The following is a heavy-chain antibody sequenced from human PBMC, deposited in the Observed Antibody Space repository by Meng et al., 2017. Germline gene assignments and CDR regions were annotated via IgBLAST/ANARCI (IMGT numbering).Heavy chain of an antibody. CDR3: ATRGNPYLNC. Sequence: QRRLFQMGAEVKKAGASGKVSCEASCYTLSSDGFSWVRPAPGQGLEWLGWINTYNGKTDYAQKFQGRITMTTDTFTSTAYMELRNLRSDDTAVYYCATRGNPYLNCWGQGTLVTVSS. V-gene: IGHV1-18*01. CDR2: INTYNGKT. J-gene: IGHJ4*02. CDR1: CYTLSSDG.